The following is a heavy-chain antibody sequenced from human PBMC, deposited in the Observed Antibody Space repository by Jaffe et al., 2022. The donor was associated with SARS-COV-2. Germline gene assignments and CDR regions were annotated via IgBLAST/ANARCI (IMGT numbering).Heavy chain of an antibody. CDR2: ISWNSGSI. CDR3: AKDKARNVLASWFDP. CDR1: GFTFDDYA. J-gene: IGHJ5*02. Sequence: EVQLVESGGGLVQPGRSLRLSCAASGFTFDDYAMHWVRQAPGKGLEWVSGISWNSGSIGYADSVKGRFTISRDNAKNSLYLQMNSLRAEDTALYYCAKDKARNVLASWFDPWGQGTLVTVSS. D-gene: IGHD5-12*01. V-gene: IGHV3-9*01.